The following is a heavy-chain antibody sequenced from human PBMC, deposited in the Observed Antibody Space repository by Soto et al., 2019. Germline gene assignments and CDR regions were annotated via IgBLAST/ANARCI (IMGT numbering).Heavy chain of an antibody. CDR2: VNPTGGST. CDR3: ARHLAASDS. CDR1: GYTFTSYY. V-gene: IGHV1-46*03. D-gene: IGHD6-25*01. J-gene: IGHJ4*02. Sequence: QVQLVQSGAEVKKPGASVRVSCKASGYTFTSYYIHWVRQAPGQGLEWMAIVNPTGGSTNYAQKFHGRITETLDTSTSTGFMELNSLRYEDTAVYHCARHLAASDSWGKGTLVTVSS.